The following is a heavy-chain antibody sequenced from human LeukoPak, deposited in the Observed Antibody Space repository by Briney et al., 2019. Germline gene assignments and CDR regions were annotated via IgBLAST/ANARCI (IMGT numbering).Heavy chain of an antibody. CDR1: GFTFTTYW. CDR2: IKQDGSEQ. V-gene: IGHV3-7*01. J-gene: IGHJ6*03. CDR3: ARDATTAVGWVYMDV. D-gene: IGHD6-13*01. Sequence: GGSLRLSCAASGFTFTTYWMGWVRQAPGKGLEWVANIKQDGSEQYYVDSVKGRFTISRDNAENSVYLQMSSLTAEDTGLYYCARDATTAVGWVYMDVWGKGTTVTISS.